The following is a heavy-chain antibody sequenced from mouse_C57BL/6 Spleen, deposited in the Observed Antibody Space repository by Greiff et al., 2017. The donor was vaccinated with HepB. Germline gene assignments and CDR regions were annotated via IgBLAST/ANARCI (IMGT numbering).Heavy chain of an antibody. CDR1: GYSITSGYY. D-gene: IGHD2-4*01. CDR2: ISYDGSN. CDR3: ARIYYDYDDPYWYFDV. J-gene: IGHJ1*03. Sequence: EESGPGLVKPSQSLSLTCSVTGYSITSGYYWNWIRQFPGNKLEWMGYISYDGSNNYNPSLKNRISITRDTSKNQFFLKLNSVTTEDTATYYCARIYYDYDDPYWYFDVWGTGTTVTVSS. V-gene: IGHV3-6*01.